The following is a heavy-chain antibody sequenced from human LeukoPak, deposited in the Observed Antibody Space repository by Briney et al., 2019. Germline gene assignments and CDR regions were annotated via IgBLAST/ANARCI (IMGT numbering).Heavy chain of an antibody. CDR3: ARGDFYNYGKPFDP. V-gene: IGHV4-34*01. CDR1: GGSFSGYY. Sequence: SETLSLTCAVYGGSFSGYYWNWIRQPPGKGLEWIGQINHRGDTDYNPSLKSRVTISVDTSKNQFSVKLTSVTAADTAVYYCARGDFYNYGKPFDPWSQGTLVTVSS. J-gene: IGHJ5*02. CDR2: INHRGDT. D-gene: IGHD5-18*01.